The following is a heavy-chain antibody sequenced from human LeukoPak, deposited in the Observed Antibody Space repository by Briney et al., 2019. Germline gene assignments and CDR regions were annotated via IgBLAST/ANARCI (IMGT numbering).Heavy chain of an antibody. J-gene: IGHJ4*02. D-gene: IGHD2-2*01. CDR1: GFTVSSNY. Sequence: GGSLRLSCAASGFTVSSNYMSWLRQAPGKGLEWVSYISSSGTTISYADSVKGRFTISRDNPQNSLYLQMNSLRAEDTAVYYCARDREGPGEIPEYWGQGTLVTVSS. CDR2: ISSSGTTI. V-gene: IGHV3-11*04. CDR3: ARDREGPGEIPEY.